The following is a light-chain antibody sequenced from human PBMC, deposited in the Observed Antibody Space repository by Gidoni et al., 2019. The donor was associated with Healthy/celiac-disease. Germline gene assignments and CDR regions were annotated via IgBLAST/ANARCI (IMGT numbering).Light chain of an antibody. J-gene: IGKJ5*01. CDR3: QQRSNWPPIT. Sequence: EIVLTQYTATLSLYPGERATLSFRASQSVSSYLAWYQQKPGQAPRLLIYYASNRATGIPARFSGSGSGTDFTLTISSLEPEDFAVYYCQQRSNWPPITFGQGTRLEIK. V-gene: IGKV3-11*01. CDR2: YAS. CDR1: QSVSSY.